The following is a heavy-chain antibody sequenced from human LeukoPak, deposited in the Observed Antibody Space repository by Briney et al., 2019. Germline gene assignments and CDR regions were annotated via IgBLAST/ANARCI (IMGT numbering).Heavy chain of an antibody. Sequence: GGSLRLSCAASGFTFSSYWMSWVRQAPGRGLEWVANIKQDGSEKNYMDSVKGRFTISRDNAKNSLLLQMNSLRVEDTAVYYCARERGGQSNDYLHGGPFDYWGQGTLVTVSS. CDR2: IKQDGSEK. V-gene: IGHV3-7*05. CDR1: GFTFSSYW. CDR3: ARERGGQSNDYLHGGPFDY. J-gene: IGHJ4*02. D-gene: IGHD3-16*01.